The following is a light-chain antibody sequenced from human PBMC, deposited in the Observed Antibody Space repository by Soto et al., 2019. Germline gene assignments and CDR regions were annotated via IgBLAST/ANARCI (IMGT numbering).Light chain of an antibody. CDR1: QSVASS. CDR3: QQYHNWPPQYT. CDR2: GAS. J-gene: IGKJ2*01. Sequence: EIVMTQSPASLSVSPGDGATLSCWASQSVASSVAWYQQKPGQGPRLLIHGASTRAAGVPARFSGSGSGTDFTLTISSLQSEDFAVYYCQQYHNWPPQYTFGQGTKLQIK. V-gene: IGKV3-15*01.